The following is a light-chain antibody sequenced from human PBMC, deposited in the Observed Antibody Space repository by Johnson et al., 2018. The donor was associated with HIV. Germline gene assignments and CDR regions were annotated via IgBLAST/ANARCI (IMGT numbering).Light chain of an antibody. CDR2: DND. Sequence: QSVLTQPPSVSAAPGQKVTISCSGSSSNIGNNYVSWYQQLPGTAPKLLIYDNDKRPSGIPDRFSASKSGSSATLGITGLQTGDEADYYCATWDSSLSAYVFGPETKVTIL. CDR3: ATWDSSLSAYV. CDR1: SSNIGNNY. V-gene: IGLV1-51*01. J-gene: IGLJ1*01.